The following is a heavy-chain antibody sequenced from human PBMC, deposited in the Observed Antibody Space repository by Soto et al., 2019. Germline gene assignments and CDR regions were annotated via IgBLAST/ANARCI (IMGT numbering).Heavy chain of an antibody. V-gene: IGHV3-7*01. CDR2: IKDDGSEI. CDR1: GFNVMSYW. CDR3: ARDIGFDYVN. D-gene: IGHD3-16*01. J-gene: IGHJ4*02. Sequence: SLRLSCAVSGFNVMSYWMSWVRQAPGKGLEWVASIKDDGSEIYYLQSVRGRFSISRDSAGNALHLTMNYLSAEDTGVYFCARDIGFDYVNWGQGTLVTVSS.